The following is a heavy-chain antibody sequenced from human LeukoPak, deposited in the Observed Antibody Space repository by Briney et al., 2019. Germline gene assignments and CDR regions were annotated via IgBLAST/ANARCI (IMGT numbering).Heavy chain of an antibody. CDR2: ISAYNGNT. CDR1: GYTFTSYG. J-gene: IGHJ6*03. CDR3: GRGARPPHYYYYMDV. V-gene: IGHV1-18*01. D-gene: IGHD5-12*01. Sequence: ASVKVSCKASGYTFTSYGISWVRQAPGQGLECMGWISAYNGNTNYAQKFQGRVTISADKSTSTAYMELSSLRSEDTAVYYCGRGARPPHYYYYMDVWGKGTTVTVSS.